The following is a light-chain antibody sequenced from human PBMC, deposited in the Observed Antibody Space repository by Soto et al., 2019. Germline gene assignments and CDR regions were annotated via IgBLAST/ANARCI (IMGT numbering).Light chain of an antibody. CDR2: EAS. CDR1: QYINTR. CDR3: QQYNHWPPWT. V-gene: IGKV3D-15*01. J-gene: IGKJ1*01. Sequence: EIVLTQSPGTLSLSPGERATLSCRASQYINTRLAWYQQKPGQPPRLLIYEASNRDTGVPTRFSGSGSGTEFTLTITGLQSEDFAVYYCQQYNHWPPWTFGQGTKVDIK.